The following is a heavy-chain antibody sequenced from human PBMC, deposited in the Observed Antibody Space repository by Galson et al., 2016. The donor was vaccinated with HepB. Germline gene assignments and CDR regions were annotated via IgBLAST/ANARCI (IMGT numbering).Heavy chain of an antibody. CDR2: INTDGTSA. CDR3: APSCSSAKCRH. D-gene: IGHD2-2*01. CDR1: GLTLSNYW. J-gene: IGHJ4*02. V-gene: IGHV3-74*01. Sequence: SLRLSCAASGLTLSNYWMHWVRQAPGKGLVWVSRINTDGTSASYADSVKGRFTISRDNAKNTVDLQMNSLTAEDTAVYYCAPSCSSAKCRHWGQGTLVTVSS.